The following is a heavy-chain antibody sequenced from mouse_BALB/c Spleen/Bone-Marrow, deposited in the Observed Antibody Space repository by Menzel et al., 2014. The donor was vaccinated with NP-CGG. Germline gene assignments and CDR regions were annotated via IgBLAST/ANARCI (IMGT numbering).Heavy chain of an antibody. CDR3: ARDYYGNIYAMDY. D-gene: IGHD1-1*01. CDR1: GFTFTDYH. V-gene: IGHV7-3*02. Sequence: EVKLMESGGGLVQPGGSLRFSCATSGFTFTDYHMSWVRQPPGKALEWLGSIRNKSNGYTTEYSASVKGRFTISRDNSQSIFYLQMNTLRAEDSATYYCARDYYGNIYAMDYWGQGTSVTVSS. J-gene: IGHJ4*01. CDR2: IRNKSNGYTT.